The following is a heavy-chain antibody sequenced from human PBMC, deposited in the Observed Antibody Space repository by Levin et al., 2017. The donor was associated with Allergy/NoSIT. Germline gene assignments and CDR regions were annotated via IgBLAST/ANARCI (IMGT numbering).Heavy chain of an antibody. J-gene: IGHJ6*02. CDR3: ARGIGAGAHGMDV. D-gene: IGHD6-13*01. Sequence: GGSLRLSCAASGFTFSSYGMHWVRQAPGKGLEWVAVIWYDGSIQYYVDSVKGRFTISRDNSKNTLYLQMSSLRAEDTAVYYCARGIGAGAHGMDVWGQGTTVTVSS. CDR1: GFTFSSYG. V-gene: IGHV3-33*01. CDR2: IWYDGSIQ.